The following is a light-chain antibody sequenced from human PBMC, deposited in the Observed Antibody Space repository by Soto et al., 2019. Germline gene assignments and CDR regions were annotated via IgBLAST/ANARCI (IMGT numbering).Light chain of an antibody. J-gene: IGKJ2*01. Sequence: EIVLTQSPGTLSLSPGERATLSCRASQSVSSTYIAWYQKNPGQAPRLLIYGASRRATGIPDRFSGSGSGTDFTLTISRLEPEDFAVYFCQQYGRSPPFTFGRGTKVEIK. CDR2: GAS. CDR1: QSVSSTY. CDR3: QQYGRSPPFT. V-gene: IGKV3-20*01.